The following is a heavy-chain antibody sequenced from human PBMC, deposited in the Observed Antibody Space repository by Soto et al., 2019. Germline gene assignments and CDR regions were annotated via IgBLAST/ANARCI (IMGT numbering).Heavy chain of an antibody. Sequence: SETLSLTCAVYGGSFSGYYWSWIRQPPGKGLEWIGEIKHSGGTNYNPSLKSRVTISADTSKNQFSLKLSSVTAADTAVYYCAKRGLFLSYLDYWGQGTLVTVSS. D-gene: IGHD3-3*01. V-gene: IGHV4-34*01. CDR3: AKRGLFLSYLDY. J-gene: IGHJ4*02. CDR2: IKHSGGT. CDR1: GGSFSGYY.